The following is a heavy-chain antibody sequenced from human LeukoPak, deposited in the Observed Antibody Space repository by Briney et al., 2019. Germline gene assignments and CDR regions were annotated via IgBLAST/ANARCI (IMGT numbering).Heavy chain of an antibody. CDR3: ARDYQGGYGDKTVDY. J-gene: IGHJ4*02. CDR1: GGSITSYY. V-gene: IGHV4-4*07. CDR2: IYTTRST. Sequence: KASETLSLTCTVSGGSITSYYWSWIRQPAGKGLEGIGRIYTTRSTTYNPSLKSRVTMSVDTSKNQFSLKLSSVTAADTAVYYCARDYQGGYGDKTVDYWGQGTLVTVSS. D-gene: IGHD5-18*01.